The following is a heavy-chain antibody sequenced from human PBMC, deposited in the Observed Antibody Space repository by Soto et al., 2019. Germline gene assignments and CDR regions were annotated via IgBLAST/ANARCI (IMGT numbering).Heavy chain of an antibody. CDR2: IYYSGST. CDR1: GGSISSSSYY. Sequence: SETLSLTCTVSGGSISSSSYYWGWIRQPPGKGLEWIGSIYYSGSTYYNPSLKSRVTISVDTSKNQFSLKLSSVTAADTAVYYCASPIAAAGTFDYWGHGTLVTVS. J-gene: IGHJ4*01. D-gene: IGHD6-13*01. CDR3: ASPIAAAGTFDY. V-gene: IGHV4-39*01.